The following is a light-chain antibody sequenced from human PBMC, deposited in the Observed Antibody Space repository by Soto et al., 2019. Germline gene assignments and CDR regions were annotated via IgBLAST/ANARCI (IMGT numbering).Light chain of an antibody. CDR1: QSVSSSY. J-gene: IGKJ1*01. CDR2: GAS. CDR3: QQYGSSPWT. Sequence: DIVLTQSPGTLSLSPGERATLSCRARQSVSSSYLAWYQQKPGQAPRPLIYGASSRPIGIPETFSGSGSGTDFTLTISCLEPEDFAVYDCQQYGSSPWTFGQRTKVQI. V-gene: IGKV3-20*01.